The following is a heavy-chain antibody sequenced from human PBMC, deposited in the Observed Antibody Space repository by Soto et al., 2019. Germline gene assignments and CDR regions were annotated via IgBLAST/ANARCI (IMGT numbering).Heavy chain of an antibody. Sequence: SGPTLGTHTQPLTMTCTFSGFSLSTNGVGVGWIRQPPGKALEWLALIYWDDDKRYSPSLKSRLTITKDTSKNQVVLTMTNMDPVDTATYYCAHRTAAGTFEYWGQGTLVTVSS. CDR1: GFSLSTNGVG. J-gene: IGHJ4*02. D-gene: IGHD6-13*01. V-gene: IGHV2-5*02. CDR3: AHRTAAGTFEY. CDR2: IYWDDDK.